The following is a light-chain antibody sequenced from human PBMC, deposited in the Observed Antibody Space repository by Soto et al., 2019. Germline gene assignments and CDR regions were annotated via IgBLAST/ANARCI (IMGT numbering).Light chain of an antibody. J-gene: IGLJ2*01. CDR2: AVS. CDR3: SSYVGNNNLV. CDR1: STDVGAYNY. V-gene: IGLV2-8*01. Sequence: QSALTQPPSASGSPGQSVTISCTGTSTDVGAYNYVSWYQQHPGKAPKLMIYAVSERPSGVPDRFSGSKSGNTASLTVSGLQADDEADYYCSSYVGNNNLVFGGGTKLTVL.